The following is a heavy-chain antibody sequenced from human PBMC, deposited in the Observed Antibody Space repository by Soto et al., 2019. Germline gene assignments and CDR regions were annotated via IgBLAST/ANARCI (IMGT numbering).Heavy chain of an antibody. D-gene: IGHD3-3*01. CDR2: MNPNSGNT. CDR1: GYTFTSYD. V-gene: IGHV1-8*01. Sequence: ASVKVSCKASGYTFTSYDINWVRQATGQGLEWMGWMNPNSGNTGYAQKFQGRVTMTRNTSISTAYMELSSLRSEDTAVYYCARAGLYYDFWSGFSTPPNNWFDPWGQGTLVTVSS. CDR3: ARAGLYYDFWSGFSTPPNNWFDP. J-gene: IGHJ5*02.